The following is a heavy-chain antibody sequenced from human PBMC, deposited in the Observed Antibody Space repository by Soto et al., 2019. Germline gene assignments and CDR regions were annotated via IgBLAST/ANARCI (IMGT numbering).Heavy chain of an antibody. CDR1: GFSFSSYS. CDR2: ISSSSSYI. J-gene: IGHJ4*02. V-gene: IGHV3-21*01. D-gene: IGHD6-6*01. CDR3: ARDRASRSSIFDY. Sequence: PGGSLRFSCAASGFSFSSYSMNWVRQAPGKGLEWVSSISSSSSYIYYADSVKGRFTISRDNAKNSLYLQMNSLRAEDTAVYYSARDRASRSSIFDYWGQGTLVTVSS.